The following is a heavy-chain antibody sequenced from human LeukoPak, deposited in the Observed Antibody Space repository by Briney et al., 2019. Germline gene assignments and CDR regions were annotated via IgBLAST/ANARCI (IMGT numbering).Heavy chain of an antibody. CDR2: INHSGST. V-gene: IGHV4-34*01. J-gene: IGHJ4*02. CDR3: ARLPNYRIGSSWYVRDY. Sequence: KPSETLSLTCAVYGGSFSGYYWSWIRQPPGKGLEWIGEINHSGSTNCNPSLKSRVTISVDTSKNQFSLKLSSVTAADTAVYYCARLPNYRIGSSWYVRDYWGQGTLVTVSS. CDR1: GGSFSGYY. D-gene: IGHD6-13*01.